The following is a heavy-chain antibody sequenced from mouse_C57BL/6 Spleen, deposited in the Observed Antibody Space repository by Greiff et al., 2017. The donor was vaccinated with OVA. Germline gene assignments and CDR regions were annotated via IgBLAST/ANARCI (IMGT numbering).Heavy chain of an antibody. CDR1: GYSITSGYY. J-gene: IGHJ4*01. CDR3: ARERLTGTRYYAMDY. D-gene: IGHD4-1*01. CDR2: ISYDGSN. V-gene: IGHV3-6*01. Sequence: DVKLVESGPGLVKPSQSLSLTCSVTGYSITSGYYWNWIRQFPGNKLEWMGYISYDGSNNYNPSLKNRISITRDTSKNQFFLKLNSVTTEDTATYYGARERLTGTRYYAMDYWGQGTSVTVSS.